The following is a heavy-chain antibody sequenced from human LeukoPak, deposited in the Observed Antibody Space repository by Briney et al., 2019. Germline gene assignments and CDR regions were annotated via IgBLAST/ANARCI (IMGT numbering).Heavy chain of an antibody. D-gene: IGHD3-22*01. CDR2: IYYSGST. V-gene: IGHV4-31*03. J-gene: IGHJ5*02. Sequence: SQTLSLTCTVSGGSIGSGGYYWSWIRQHPGKGLEWIGYIYYSGSTYYNPSLKSRVTVSADTSKNQFSLKLSSVTAADTAVYYCARASYYDPVPSAYLNWFDPWGQGTLVTVSS. CDR3: ARASYYDPVPSAYLNWFDP. CDR1: GGSIGSGGYY.